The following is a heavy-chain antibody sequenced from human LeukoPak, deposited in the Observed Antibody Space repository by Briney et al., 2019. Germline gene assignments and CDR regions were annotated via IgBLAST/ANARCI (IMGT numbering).Heavy chain of an antibody. J-gene: IGHJ4*02. D-gene: IGHD5-12*01. V-gene: IGHV1-69*13. CDR1: GGTFSSYA. Sequence: AASVTVSCKASGGTFSSYAISWVRQAPGQGLEWMGGIIPIFGTANYAQKFQGRVTITADESTSTAYMELSSLRSEDTAVYYCARADIVANPSFDYWGQGTLVTVSS. CDR3: ARADIVANPSFDY. CDR2: IIPIFGTA.